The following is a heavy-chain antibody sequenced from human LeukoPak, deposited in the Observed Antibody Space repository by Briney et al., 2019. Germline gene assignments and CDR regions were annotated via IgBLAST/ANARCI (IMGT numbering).Heavy chain of an antibody. CDR3: ARGGTHRSFDY. V-gene: IGHV4-31*03. J-gene: IGHJ4*02. CDR2: IYYSGST. Sequence: PSETLSLTCTVSGGSISSGGYYWSWIRQHPGKGLEWIGYIYYSGSTYYNPSLKSRVTISVDTSKNQFSLKLSSVTAADTAVYYCARGGTHRSFDYWGQGTLVTVSS. D-gene: IGHD1-1*01. CDR1: GGSISSGGYY.